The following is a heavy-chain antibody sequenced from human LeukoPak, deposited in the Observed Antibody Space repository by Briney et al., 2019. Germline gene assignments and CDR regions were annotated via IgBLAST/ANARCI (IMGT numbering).Heavy chain of an antibody. CDR3: ARGAYDVWQQLSHWGYYYYYGMDV. CDR1: GGSFSGHY. V-gene: IGHV4-34*01. Sequence: SETLSLTCAVSGGSFSGHYWSWIRQPPGKGLEWIGEINHSGSTNYNPSLKSRVTISVDTSKNQFSLKLSSVTAADTAVYYCARGAYDVWQQLSHWGYYYYYGMDVWGQGTTVTVSS. D-gene: IGHD6-13*01. J-gene: IGHJ6*02. CDR2: INHSGST.